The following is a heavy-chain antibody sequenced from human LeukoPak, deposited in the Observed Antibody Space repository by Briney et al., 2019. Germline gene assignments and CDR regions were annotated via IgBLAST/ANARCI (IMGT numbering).Heavy chain of an antibody. CDR1: GYTFSNSA. Sequence: GGSLRLSCAASGYTFSNSAMSCVRQAPGKGLEWVSTLSGSGITTYYADSVKGRFTISRDNSKNTLYLQMNSLRAEDTGVYYCAKGIYSSGWSYFDYEAYGPLVTVSS. CDR3: AKGIYSSGWSYFDY. V-gene: IGHV3-23*01. J-gene: IGHJ4*03. D-gene: IGHD6-19*01. CDR2: LSGSGITT.